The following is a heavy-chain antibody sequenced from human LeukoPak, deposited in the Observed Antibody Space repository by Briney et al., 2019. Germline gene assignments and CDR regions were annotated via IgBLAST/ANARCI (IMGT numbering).Heavy chain of an antibody. CDR1: GFTFSSYS. CDR2: INSDSSLM. V-gene: IGHV3-21*01. D-gene: IGHD3-16*01. CDR3: IRDLFDDYSLDY. J-gene: IGHJ4*02. Sequence: GGSLRLSCAASGFTFSSYSMNWVRQAPGKGLEWVSSINSDSSLMFYAESVKGRFTISRDNARNSLYLQMNSPRAEDTAVYYCIRDLFDDYSLDYWGQGALSPSPQ.